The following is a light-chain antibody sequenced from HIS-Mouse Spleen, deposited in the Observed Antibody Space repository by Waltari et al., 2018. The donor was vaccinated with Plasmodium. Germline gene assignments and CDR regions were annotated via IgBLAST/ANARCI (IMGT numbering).Light chain of an antibody. CDR2: GAS. Sequence: ETVMTQSPATLSVSPGERATLSCRASQSVSSNLAWYQPKPGQAPRLLIYGASTRATGIPARFSGSGSGTEFTLTISSLQSEDFAVYYCQQYNNWSFTFGPGTKVDIK. J-gene: IGKJ3*01. V-gene: IGKV3-15*01. CDR1: QSVSSN. CDR3: QQYNNWSFT.